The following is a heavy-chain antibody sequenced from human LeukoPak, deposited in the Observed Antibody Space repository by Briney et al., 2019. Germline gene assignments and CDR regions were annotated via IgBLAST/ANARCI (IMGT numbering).Heavy chain of an antibody. D-gene: IGHD6-13*01. J-gene: IGHJ3*02. CDR3: AKDQGYSSSWYTFDI. V-gene: IGHV3-30*18. Sequence: GGSLSLSCAASGFTFSSCAMSWVPQAPDKGMEWVAVISYDGSDKYYADSVKGRFTISRDNSKNTLYLQMNSLRAEDTAVYYCAKDQGYSSSWYTFDIWGQGTMVTVSS. CDR2: ISYDGSDK. CDR1: GFTFSSCA.